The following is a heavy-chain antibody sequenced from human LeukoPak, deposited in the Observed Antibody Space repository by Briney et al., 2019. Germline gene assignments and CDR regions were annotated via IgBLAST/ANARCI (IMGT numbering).Heavy chain of an antibody. V-gene: IGHV3-20*01. CDR2: INWNGGST. J-gene: IGHJ4*02. CDR1: RFTCDDDG. CDR3: ARGGSSWPFDY. D-gene: IGHD6-13*01. Sequence: PGGSLSLSWGASRFTCDDDGMSWGRQAPGKGLEWVSGINWNGGSTGYADSVKGRFTISRDNAKNSLYLQMNSLRAEDTALYHCARGGSSWPFDYWGQGTLVTVSS.